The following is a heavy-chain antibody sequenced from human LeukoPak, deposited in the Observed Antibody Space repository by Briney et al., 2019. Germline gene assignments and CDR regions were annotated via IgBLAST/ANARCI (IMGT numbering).Heavy chain of an antibody. CDR3: ARHGRNNDY. CDR1: GGSIISSSYY. Sequence: SETLSLTCTVSGGSIISSSYYWGWIRQPPGKGLEWMGSIYYSGSTYYNPSLKSRVTISVDTSKNQFSLKLSSVTAADTAVYYCARHGRNNDYWGQGTLVTVSS. D-gene: IGHD2-15*01. V-gene: IGHV4-39*01. J-gene: IGHJ4*02. CDR2: IYYSGST.